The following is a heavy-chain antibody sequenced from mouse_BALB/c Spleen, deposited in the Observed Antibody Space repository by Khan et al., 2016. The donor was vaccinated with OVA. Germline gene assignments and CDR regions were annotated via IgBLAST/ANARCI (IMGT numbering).Heavy chain of an antibody. Sequence: EVQLQQPGTVLARPGASVKMSCKASGYSFTSYLIHWVKQRPGQGLDWIGDIYPGNSDTSYNQKFKDKATLTAGTSASTAYMELSSLTNEDSAVYYCTRGGYSSFAYWGQGTLVTVSA. CDR3: TRGGYSSFAY. CDR2: IYPGNSDT. CDR1: GYSFTSYL. V-gene: IGHV1-5*01. J-gene: IGHJ3*01. D-gene: IGHD1-3*01.